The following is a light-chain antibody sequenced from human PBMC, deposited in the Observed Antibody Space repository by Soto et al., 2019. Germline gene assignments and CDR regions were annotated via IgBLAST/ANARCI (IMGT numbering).Light chain of an antibody. V-gene: IGLV1-40*01. CDR2: GNS. Sequence: QSVLTQPPSVSGAPGQRVTISCTGSSSNIGAGYDVHWYQQLPGTAPKLLIYGNSNRPSGVPDRFSGSKSGTSASLAITGLQAEDEADYYCQSYDSRLSGYVFGTVNKVT. J-gene: IGLJ1*01. CDR3: QSYDSRLSGYV. CDR1: SSNIGAGYD.